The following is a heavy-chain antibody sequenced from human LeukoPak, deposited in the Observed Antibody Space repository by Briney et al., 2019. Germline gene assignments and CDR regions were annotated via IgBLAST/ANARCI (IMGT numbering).Heavy chain of an antibody. V-gene: IGHV1-18*01. CDR1: GGTFSSYA. Sequence: GASVKVSCKASGGTFSSYAISWVRQAPGQGLEWMGWINPYNGNTRYAQKLQGRVTMTTDTSTSTAYMELRSLRSDDTAVYYCARDGGSTADPFDYWGQGTLVAVSS. CDR2: INPYNGNT. D-gene: IGHD3-16*01. J-gene: IGHJ4*02. CDR3: ARDGGSTADPFDY.